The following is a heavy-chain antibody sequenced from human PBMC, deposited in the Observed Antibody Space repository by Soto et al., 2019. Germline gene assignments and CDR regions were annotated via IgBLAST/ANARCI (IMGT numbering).Heavy chain of an antibody. J-gene: IGHJ6*02. CDR1: GFTFSDYY. Sequence: QVQLVESGGGLVKPGGSLRLSCAASGFTFSDYYMSWIRQAPGKGLEWVSYISSSGSTIYYADSVKGRFTISRDNAKNSLYLQVNSLRAEDTAVYYCARLDGNSNDSSGYYYYDYGMDVWGQGTTVTVSS. CDR2: ISSSGSTI. D-gene: IGHD3-22*01. CDR3: ARLDGNSNDSSGYYYYDYGMDV. V-gene: IGHV3-11*01.